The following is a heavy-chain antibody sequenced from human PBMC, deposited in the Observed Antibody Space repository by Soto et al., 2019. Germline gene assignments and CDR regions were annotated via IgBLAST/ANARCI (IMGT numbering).Heavy chain of an antibody. V-gene: IGHV3-30*18. CDR2: LSFDGTSK. CDR1: GFTFSNYD. J-gene: IGHJ4*02. D-gene: IGHD2-2*01. Sequence: GGSLRLSCAASGFTFSNYDMHWVRQAPGEGLEWVAVLSFDGTSKNYADSVKGRSTISRDNSKNTLFLQMNSLRTEDTAVYFCAKDFYTVRVPAAPRPHYFDFWGPGTLVTVSS. CDR3: AKDFYTVRVPAAPRPHYFDF.